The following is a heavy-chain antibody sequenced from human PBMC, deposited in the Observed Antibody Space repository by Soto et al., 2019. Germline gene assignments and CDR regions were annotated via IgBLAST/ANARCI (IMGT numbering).Heavy chain of an antibody. CDR1: GGTFSSYA. CDR2: IIPIFGTA. CDR3: ARGEEWDINPDKDAFDI. V-gene: IGHV1-69*01. D-gene: IGHD1-26*01. J-gene: IGHJ3*02. Sequence: QVQLVQSGAEVKKPGSSVKVSCKASGGTFSSYAISWVRQAPGQGLEWMGGIIPIFGTANYAQKFQGRVTITADESTSTAYMELSSLRSEDTAVYYCARGEEWDINPDKDAFDIWGQGTMVTVSS.